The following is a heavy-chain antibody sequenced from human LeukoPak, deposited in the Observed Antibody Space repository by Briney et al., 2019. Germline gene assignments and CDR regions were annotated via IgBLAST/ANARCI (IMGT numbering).Heavy chain of an antibody. CDR1: GFTFNSYN. V-gene: IGHV3-48*04. CDR3: VGYIDEGIDY. D-gene: IGHD5-24*01. CDR2: ISLRSDAI. Sequence: GGSLRLSCAASGFTFNSYNMNWVRQAPGKGLEWISYISLRSDAIYYADSVKGRFTISRDNAKNSLYLQMNSLRAEDTAIYTRVGYIDEGIDYWGQGTLVTVSS. J-gene: IGHJ4*02.